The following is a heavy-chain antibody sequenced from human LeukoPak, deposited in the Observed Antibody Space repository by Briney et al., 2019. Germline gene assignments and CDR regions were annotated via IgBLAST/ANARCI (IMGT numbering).Heavy chain of an antibody. V-gene: IGHV1-2*02. CDR2: ISPNSGGT. Sequence: GASVKVSCKASGYTFTDNHMHWVRQAPGQGLEWMGWISPNSGGTNYAQKFRGRVTMTRDTSISTAYMELSGLTPDDTAVYYCARRIGDGACDVWGKGTVVTVSS. CDR3: ARRIGDGACDV. CDR1: GYTFTDNH. D-gene: IGHD3-16*01. J-gene: IGHJ3*01.